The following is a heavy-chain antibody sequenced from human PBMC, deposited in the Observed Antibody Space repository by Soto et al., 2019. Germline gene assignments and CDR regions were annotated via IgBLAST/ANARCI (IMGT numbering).Heavy chain of an antibody. Sequence: PGGSLRLSCAASGFTFSSYSMNWVRQAPGKGLEWVSSISSSSSYIYYADSVKGRFTISRDNAKNSLYLQMNSLRAEDTAVYYCARDERYSYGFKIPLDYWGQGTLVTVSS. J-gene: IGHJ4*02. V-gene: IGHV3-21*01. D-gene: IGHD5-18*01. CDR1: GFTFSSYS. CDR3: ARDERYSYGFKIPLDY. CDR2: ISSSSSYI.